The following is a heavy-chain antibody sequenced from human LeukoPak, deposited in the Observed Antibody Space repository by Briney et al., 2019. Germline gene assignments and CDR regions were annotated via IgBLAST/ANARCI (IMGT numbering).Heavy chain of an antibody. CDR3: AREAGANSYFDY. CDR2: MNPNSGNT. J-gene: IGHJ4*02. CDR1: GYTFTSYD. Sequence: GASVKVSCKASGYTFTSYDINWVRQATGQGLEWMGWMNPNSGNTGYAQKFQGRVTVTRDTSTSTVYMELSSLRSEDTAVYYCAREAGANSYFDYWGQGTLVTVSS. V-gene: IGHV1-8*01. D-gene: IGHD1-26*01.